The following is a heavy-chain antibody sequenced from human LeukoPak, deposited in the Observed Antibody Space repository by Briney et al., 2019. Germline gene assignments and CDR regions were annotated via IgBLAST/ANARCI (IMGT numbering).Heavy chain of an antibody. CDR1: GFIFSNYA. CDR3: AKDLSQTYYYGSGSYYNSPHTASNSDY. Sequence: GGSLRLSCAASGFIFSNYAMNWVRQAPGKGLEWVSAISGSGGSTYYADSVKGRFTISRDNSKNTLYLQMNSLRAEDTAVYYCAKDLSQTYYYGSGSYYNSPHTASNSDYWGQGTLVTVSS. CDR2: ISGSGGST. D-gene: IGHD3-10*01. V-gene: IGHV3-23*01. J-gene: IGHJ4*02.